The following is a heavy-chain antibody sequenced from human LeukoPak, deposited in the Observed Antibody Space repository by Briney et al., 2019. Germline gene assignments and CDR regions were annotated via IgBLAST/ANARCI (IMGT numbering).Heavy chain of an antibody. Sequence: SETLSLTCTVSGGSISSSSYYWGWIRQPPGKGLEWIGSIYYSGSTYYNPSLKSRVTISVDTSKNQFSLKLNSVTAADTAVYYCASPRRRNNFDWLLQINEEEYFDYWGQGTLVTVSS. J-gene: IGHJ4*02. D-gene: IGHD3-9*01. CDR2: IYYSGST. CDR3: ASPRRRNNFDWLLQINEEEYFDY. CDR1: GGSISSSSYY. V-gene: IGHV4-39*01.